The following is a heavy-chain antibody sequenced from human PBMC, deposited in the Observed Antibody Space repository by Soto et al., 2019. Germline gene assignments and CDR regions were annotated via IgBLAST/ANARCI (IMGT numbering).Heavy chain of an antibody. CDR1: GGSISSGGYY. V-gene: IGHV4-31*03. J-gene: IGHJ4*02. CDR2: IYYSGST. Sequence: QVQLQESGPGLVKPSQTLSLTCTVSGGSISSGGYYWSWVRQHPGKGLEWIGYIYYSGSTYYNPATMRRVPIPVDTSKNRFSLKLSSVTAADTAVYYCARSSTSAHYFDYWGQGTLVPVSS. CDR3: ARSSTSAHYFDY. D-gene: IGHD2-2*01.